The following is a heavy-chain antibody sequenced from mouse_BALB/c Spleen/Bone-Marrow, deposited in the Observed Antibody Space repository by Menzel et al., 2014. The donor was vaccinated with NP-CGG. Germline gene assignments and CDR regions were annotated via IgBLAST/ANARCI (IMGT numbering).Heavy chain of an antibody. CDR1: GYTFSSYW. CDR2: ILPGSGST. V-gene: IGHV1-9*01. J-gene: IGHJ3*01. CDR3: ARRVPFAY. Sequence: QVQLKDSGAELMKPGASVKISCKATGYTFSSYWIEWVKQRPGHGLEWIGEILPGSGSTNYNEKFKGKATFTADTSSNPAYMQLSSLTSEDSAVYYCARRVPFAYWGQGTLVTVSA.